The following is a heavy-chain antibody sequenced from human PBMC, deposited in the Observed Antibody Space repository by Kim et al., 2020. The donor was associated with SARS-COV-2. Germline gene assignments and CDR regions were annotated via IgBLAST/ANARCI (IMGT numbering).Heavy chain of an antibody. CDR3: AGNIYGTGTFES. V-gene: IGHV1-8*01. Sequence: ASVKVSCKTSGYIFTSYDINWVRQAPGQGLEWMGWMTPNSGDTGYAQKFQGRVTLTRDTSISTAYMELSSLRSDDTAVYYCAGNIYGTGTFESWGQGTLVTVSS. CDR1: GYIFTSYD. D-gene: IGHD3-3*02. J-gene: IGHJ4*02. CDR2: MTPNSGDT.